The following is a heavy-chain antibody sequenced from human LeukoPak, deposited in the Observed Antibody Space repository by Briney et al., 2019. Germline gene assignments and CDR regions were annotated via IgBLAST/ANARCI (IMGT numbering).Heavy chain of an antibody. CDR2: INSDGINT. CDR3: ARDLGQYYDTSDNWFDP. Sequence: GVLRPSCPASGFTFSNYWMHWVRQAPGKGLVWVSRINSDGINTSYADSVKGRFTISRDNAKNTLNLQMNSLRAEDTAVYYCARDLGQYYDTSDNWFDPWGQGTLVTVSS. J-gene: IGHJ5*02. V-gene: IGHV3-74*01. CDR1: GFTFSNYW. D-gene: IGHD3-22*01.